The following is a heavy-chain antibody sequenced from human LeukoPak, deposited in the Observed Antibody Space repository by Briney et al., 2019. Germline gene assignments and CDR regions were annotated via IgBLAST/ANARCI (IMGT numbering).Heavy chain of an antibody. J-gene: IGHJ6*02. V-gene: IGHV1-46*01. Sequence: INPSGGSTSYAQKFQGRVTMTRDTSTSTVYMELSSLRSEDTAVYYCARGGWNDDYYYGMDVWGQGTTVTVSS. D-gene: IGHD1-1*01. CDR3: ARGGWNDDYYYGMDV. CDR2: INPSGGST.